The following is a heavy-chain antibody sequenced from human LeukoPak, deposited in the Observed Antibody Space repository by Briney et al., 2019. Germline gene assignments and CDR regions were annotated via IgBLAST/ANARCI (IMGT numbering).Heavy chain of an antibody. J-gene: IGHJ5*02. Sequence: GGSLRRSCAASGFTFTSYAMSWVRQTAGRGLEWVSTISGSGGTPYYADSVKGRFTISRDNSKSTLFLQMDSLRADDTAVYYCARDQDIVPTYWFDPWGQGTLVTVSS. CDR1: GFTFTSYA. D-gene: IGHD5-12*01. CDR2: ISGSGGTP. V-gene: IGHV3-23*01. CDR3: ARDQDIVPTYWFDP.